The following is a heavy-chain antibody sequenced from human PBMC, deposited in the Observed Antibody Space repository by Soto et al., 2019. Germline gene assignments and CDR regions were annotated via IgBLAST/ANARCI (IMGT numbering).Heavy chain of an antibody. CDR3: ARGPDRSGFYLFDY. J-gene: IGHJ4*02. Sequence: GASVKVSCKASGGTFSSYAISWVRQAPGQGLEWMGGIIPIFGTANYAQKFQGRVTITADESMTTAYMELNDLRYEDTAIYYCARGPDRSGFYLFDYWGQGTLVTVSS. CDR2: IIPIFGTA. CDR1: GGTFSSYA. D-gene: IGHD6-19*01. V-gene: IGHV1-69*13.